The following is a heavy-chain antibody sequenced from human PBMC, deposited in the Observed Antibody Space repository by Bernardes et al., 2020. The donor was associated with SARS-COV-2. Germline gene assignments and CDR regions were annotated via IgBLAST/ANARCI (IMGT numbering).Heavy chain of an antibody. J-gene: IGHJ5*02. CDR1: GFTFNNYA. CDR2: ISDNGAKT. D-gene: IGHD4-17*01. V-gene: IGHV3-23*01. CDR3: AKDRRGYGDYAVWFDP. Sequence: VGSLILSCAASGFTFNNYAMTWVRQAPGQGLEWVSIISDNGAKTYYADSVKGRFTISRDNSKNMLYLEMNSLRVEDTAVYYCAKDRRGYGDYAVWFDPWGQGTLVTVSS.